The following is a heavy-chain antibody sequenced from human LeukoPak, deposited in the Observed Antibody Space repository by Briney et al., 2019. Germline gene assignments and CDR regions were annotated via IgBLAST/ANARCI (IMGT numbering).Heavy chain of an antibody. J-gene: IGHJ4*02. CDR2: ISGSGGST. D-gene: IGHD6-13*01. V-gene: IGHV3-23*01. Sequence: GGSLRLSCAASGFTFSSYAMSWVRQAPGKGLEWVSAISGSGGSTYYADSVKGRFTISRDNAKNSLYLQMNSLRAEDTAVYYCAREAAAAGTGSYYFDYWGQGTLVTVSS. CDR1: GFTFSSYA. CDR3: AREAAAAGTGSYYFDY.